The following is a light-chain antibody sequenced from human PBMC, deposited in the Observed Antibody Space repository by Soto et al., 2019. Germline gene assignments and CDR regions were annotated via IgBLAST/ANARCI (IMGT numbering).Light chain of an antibody. CDR2: ASS. CDR3: LQDYNYPYT. J-gene: IGKJ2*01. Sequence: AIQMTQSPSSLSASVGDRVTITCRASQGIKNDVAWYQQKPGKAPKLLIYASSSLQSGVPPRFSGSGSGTDFTLTISSLQPEDFATYSCLQDYNYPYTFGQGTKLEIK. CDR1: QGIKND. V-gene: IGKV1-6*01.